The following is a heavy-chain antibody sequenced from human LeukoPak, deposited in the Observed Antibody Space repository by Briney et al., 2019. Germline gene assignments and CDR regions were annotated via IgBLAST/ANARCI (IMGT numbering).Heavy chain of an antibody. Sequence: GGSLRLSCVASGFPFSSYWMTWVRQAPGKGLEWVANIKQDGSKKSYVDSVKGRFTISRDNAKNSLYLQMNSLRAEDTAVYYCARGWEPGVSGMDVWGQGTTVTVSS. CDR2: IKQDGSKK. CDR3: ARGWEPGVSGMDV. J-gene: IGHJ6*02. CDR1: GFPFSSYW. D-gene: IGHD1-26*01. V-gene: IGHV3-7*01.